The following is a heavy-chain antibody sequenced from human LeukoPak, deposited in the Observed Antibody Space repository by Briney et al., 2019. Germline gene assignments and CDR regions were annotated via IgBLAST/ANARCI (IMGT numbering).Heavy chain of an antibody. CDR3: SRAGSNWKIDY. D-gene: IGHD1-1*01. CDR1: GFTFSGYW. J-gene: IGHJ4*02. V-gene: IGHV3-74*01. CDR2: INHDGSDT. Sequence: GGSLRLSCAASGFTFSGYWMHWVRQAPGKGLVWVSRINHDGSDTAYADSVKGRFTISRDNAENTLYLQMNSLRAEDTAVYYCSRAGSNWKIDYWGQGALVTVSS.